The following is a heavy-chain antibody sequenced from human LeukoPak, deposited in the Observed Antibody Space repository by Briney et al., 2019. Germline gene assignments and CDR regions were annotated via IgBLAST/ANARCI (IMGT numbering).Heavy chain of an antibody. V-gene: IGHV3-48*04. CDR2: ISSSSSTI. CDR3: AREGSYSDY. J-gene: IGHJ4*02. CDR1: GFTFSSYS. D-gene: IGHD1-26*01. Sequence: GGSLRLSCAASGFTFSSYSMNWVRQAPGKGLEWVSYISSSSSTIYYADSVKGRFTISRDNAKNSLYLQINSLRAEDTAVYYCAREGSYSDYWGQGTLVTVSS.